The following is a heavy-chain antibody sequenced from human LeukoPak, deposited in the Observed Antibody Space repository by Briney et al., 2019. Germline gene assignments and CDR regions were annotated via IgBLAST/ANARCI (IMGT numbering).Heavy chain of an antibody. D-gene: IGHD5-24*01. V-gene: IGHV1-46*01. CDR1: GYTFTSYY. J-gene: IGHJ4*02. CDR2: INPSGGST. CDR3: ARTRKSRDGYNLASFYFDY. Sequence: ASVKVSCKASGYTFTSYYMHWVRQAPGQGLEWMGIINPSGGSTSYAQKFQGRVTMTRDTSTSTVYMELSSLRSEDTAVYYCARTRKSRDGYNLASFYFDYWGQGTLVTVSS.